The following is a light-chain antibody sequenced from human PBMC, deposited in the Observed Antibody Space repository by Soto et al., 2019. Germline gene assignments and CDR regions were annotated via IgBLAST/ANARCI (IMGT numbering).Light chain of an antibody. CDR3: AAWDDSLNGVV. CDR2: RNN. V-gene: IGLV1-44*01. Sequence: QSVLTQPPSASGTPGQRVTMSCSGSSSNIGRDTVNWYQQLPGPAPKLLIYRNNQRPSGVPDRFSGFKSGTSAALAISGLQSADEADYYCAAWDDSLNGVVFGGGTKVTVL. CDR1: SSNIGRDT. J-gene: IGLJ2*01.